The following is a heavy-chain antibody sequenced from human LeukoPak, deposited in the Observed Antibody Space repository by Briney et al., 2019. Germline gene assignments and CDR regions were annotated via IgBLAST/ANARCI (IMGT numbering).Heavy chain of an antibody. CDR2: IKGDGNEK. V-gene: IGHV3-7*01. CDR3: AKEGAYPIITYDS. J-gene: IGHJ5*01. CDR1: GFTFSIYW. Sequence: GGSLRLSCAASGFTFSIYWRNWVRQAPGKGLEWVANIKGDGNEKNYVDSVRGRFSISRDNAKNSLYLQMDSLRAEDTAVYYCAKEGAYPIITYDSWGQGALVTVSS. D-gene: IGHD3-10*01.